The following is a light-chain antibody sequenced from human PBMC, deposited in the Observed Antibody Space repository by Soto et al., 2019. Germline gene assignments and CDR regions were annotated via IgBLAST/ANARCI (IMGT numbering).Light chain of an antibody. CDR3: QQYYSTPLT. V-gene: IGKV4-1*01. CDR2: WAS. J-gene: IGKJ4*01. Sequence: DIVMTQSPDSLAVSLGERATINCKSSQTVLYSSNNKNYLAWYQQKPGQPPKLLIYWASIRQSGVPDRFSGSGSGTEFTLTISSLQAEDVAVYYCQQYYSTPLTFGGGTKVELK. CDR1: QTVLYSSNNKNY.